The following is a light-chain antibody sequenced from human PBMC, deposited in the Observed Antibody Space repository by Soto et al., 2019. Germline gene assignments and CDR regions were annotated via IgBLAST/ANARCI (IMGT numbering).Light chain of an antibody. CDR2: AAS. J-gene: IGKJ1*01. CDR1: QSMSSY. V-gene: IGKV1-39*01. CDR3: QQSYSTPRT. Sequence: DIQMTQSPSSLSASVGERITITCRASQSMSSYLNWYQQKQGKAPKLLIYAASSLQSGVPSRFSGSGSGTDFTLTISSLQPEDFATYYCQQSYSTPRTFGQGTKVDIK.